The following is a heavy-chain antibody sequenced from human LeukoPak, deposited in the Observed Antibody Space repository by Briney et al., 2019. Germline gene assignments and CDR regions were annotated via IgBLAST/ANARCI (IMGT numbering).Heavy chain of an antibody. CDR1: GFTFSSYA. J-gene: IGHJ6*02. V-gene: IGHV3-23*01. D-gene: IGHD3-22*01. CDR2: ISGSGGST. CDR3: VKDLIPTAIVVAYHYYGMDV. Sequence: PGGSLRLSCVVSGFTFSSYAMSWVRQAPGKGLEWVSGISGSGGSTYYADSVKGRFTISRDNSKNTLYLQMNSLRAEDTAVYYCVKDLIPTAIVVAYHYYGMDVWGQGTTVTVSS.